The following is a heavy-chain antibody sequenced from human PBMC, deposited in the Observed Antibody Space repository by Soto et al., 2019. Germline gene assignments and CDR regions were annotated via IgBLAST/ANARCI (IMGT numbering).Heavy chain of an antibody. CDR1: GFTFSSYG. V-gene: IGHV3-30*18. Sequence: QVQLVESXXXVXXXXXSLRLSCAASGFTFSSYGMHWVRQAPGKGLEWVAVISYDGSNKYYADSVKGRFTISRDNSKNTLYLQMNSLRAEDTAVYYCAKSPSYPVHFDYWGQGTLVTVSS. CDR2: ISYDGSNK. CDR3: AKSPSYPVHFDY. J-gene: IGHJ4*02. D-gene: IGHD1-26*01.